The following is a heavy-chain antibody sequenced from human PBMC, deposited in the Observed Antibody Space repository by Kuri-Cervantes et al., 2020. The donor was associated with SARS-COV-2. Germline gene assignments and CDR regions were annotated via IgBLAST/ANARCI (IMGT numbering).Heavy chain of an antibody. CDR1: GGSISSYY. Sequence: SETLSLTCTVSGGSISSYYWSWIRQPPGKGLEWIGYIYYSGSTNYNPSLKSRVTILVDTSKNQFSLKLSSVTAADTAVYYCARAAAGTRFGFGDAFDIWGQGTMVTVSS. D-gene: IGHD6-13*01. CDR2: IYYSGST. J-gene: IGHJ3*02. V-gene: IGHV4-59*01. CDR3: ARAAAGTRFGFGDAFDI.